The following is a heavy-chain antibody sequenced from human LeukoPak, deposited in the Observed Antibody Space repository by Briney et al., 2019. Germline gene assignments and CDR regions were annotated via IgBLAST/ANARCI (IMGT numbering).Heavy chain of an antibody. D-gene: IGHD7-27*01. CDR1: GGSVSDYY. CDR2: IYYTET. V-gene: IGHV4-59*02. J-gene: IGHJ4*02. Sequence: SETLSLTCAVYGGSVSDYYWGWIRQSPGKALEWIGYIYYTETSYNPSLKSRVTISADTSRDQFSLKLSSVTAADTAVYYCASRKLGNDYWGQGTLVTVSS. CDR3: ASRKLGNDY.